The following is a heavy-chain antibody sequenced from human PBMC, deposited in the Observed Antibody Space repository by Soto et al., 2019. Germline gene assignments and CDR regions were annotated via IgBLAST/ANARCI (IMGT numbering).Heavy chain of an antibody. CDR1: GYTFTSYD. J-gene: IGHJ3*02. CDR2: MNPNSGNT. D-gene: IGHD2-21*02. V-gene: IGHV1-8*01. CDR3: ASRSLGGDSYGDAFDI. Sequence: ASVKVSCKASGYTFTSYDINWVRQATGQGLEWMGWMNPNSGNTGYAQKFQGGVTMTRNTSISTAYMELSSLRSEDTAVYYCASRSLGGDSYGDAFDIWGQGTMVTVSS.